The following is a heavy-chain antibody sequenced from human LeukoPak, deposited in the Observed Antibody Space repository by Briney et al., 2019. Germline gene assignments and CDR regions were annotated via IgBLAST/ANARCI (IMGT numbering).Heavy chain of an antibody. CDR2: IYYSGST. CDR3: ARATVTTVYYYMDV. J-gene: IGHJ6*03. CDR1: GGSISSYY. Sequence: SETLSLTCTVSGGSISSYYWSWIRQPPGKGLEWIGYIYYSGSTNYNPSLKSRVTISVDTSKNQFSLKLSSVTAADTAVYYCARATVTTVYYYMDVWGKGTTVTVSS. D-gene: IGHD4-11*01. V-gene: IGHV4-59*01.